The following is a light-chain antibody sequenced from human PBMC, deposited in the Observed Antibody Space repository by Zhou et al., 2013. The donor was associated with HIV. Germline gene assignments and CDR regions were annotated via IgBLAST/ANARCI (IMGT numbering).Light chain of an antibody. J-gene: IGKJ3*01. CDR2: GSS. V-gene: IGKV1-39*01. CDR1: QSINSY. CDR3: QHSYTNSGT. Sequence: DIQMTQSPSSLSASIGDRVTITCRASQSINSYLNWYQHKPGKAPKLLIYGSSSLQTGVPSRFSGSGSGTHFTFTISSLQPEDFATYYCQHSYTNSGTFGPGTKVDIK.